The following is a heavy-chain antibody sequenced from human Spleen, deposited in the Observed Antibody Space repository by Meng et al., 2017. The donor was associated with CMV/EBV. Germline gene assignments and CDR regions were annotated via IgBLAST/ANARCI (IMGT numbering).Heavy chain of an antibody. CDR1: GYTFSSSD. CDR2: ISGYNGNT. J-gene: IGHJ5*02. V-gene: IGHV1-18*01. D-gene: IGHD3-22*01. CDR3: ATDMLVVA. Sequence: QAQLVQTGAGVKKPGASVQVSCKASGYTFSSSDITWVRQAPGQGLEWMGWISGYNGNTNYAQKIQGRVTVTTDTSTSTAYMEVRTLRSDDTAVYYCATDMLVVAWGQGTLVTVSS.